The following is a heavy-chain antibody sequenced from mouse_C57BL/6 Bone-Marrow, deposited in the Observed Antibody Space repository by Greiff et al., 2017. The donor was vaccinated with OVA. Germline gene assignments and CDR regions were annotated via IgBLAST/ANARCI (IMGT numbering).Heavy chain of an antibody. CDR2: IAPSDSYI. CDR1: GYTFTNYW. D-gene: IGHD1-1*01. J-gene: IGHJ2*01. V-gene: IGHV1-59*01. Sequence: VQLQQPGAELVRPGTSVKLSCKASGYTFTNYWMHWVMQRPGQGLEWIGVIAPSDSYINYNQKFKGRATLTVDTSSSTAYMHLSSLTSEDSAVYYCAHYGSRLYLHYWGQGTALTVSS. CDR3: AHYGSRLYLHY.